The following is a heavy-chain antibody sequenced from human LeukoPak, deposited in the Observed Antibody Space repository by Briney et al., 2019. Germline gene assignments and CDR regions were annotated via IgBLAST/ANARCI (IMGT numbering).Heavy chain of an antibody. CDR3: SAADGGAFDI. Sequence: GGSLRLSCAASGFIVSSNYMNWVRQAPGKGLEWVSIIYGGGKTYLADSVKGRFTISRDNSKNTLYLQMNSLRAEDTAIYYCSAADGGAFDIWGQGTMVTVSS. CDR1: GFIVSSNY. D-gene: IGHD3-16*01. V-gene: IGHV3-53*01. CDR2: IYGGGKT. J-gene: IGHJ3*02.